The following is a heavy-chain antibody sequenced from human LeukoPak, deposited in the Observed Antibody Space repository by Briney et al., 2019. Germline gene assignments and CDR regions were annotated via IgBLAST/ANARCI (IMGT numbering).Heavy chain of an antibody. D-gene: IGHD7-27*01. CDR3: ARDLNWETY. CDR2: IKTDGSQI. CDR1: GFTFSDHY. Sequence: GGSLRLSCAASGFTFSDHYMDWVRQAPGKGLEWVANIKTDGSQIYYVDSVKGRFTISRDNAKNSLYLQMNSLRAEDTAVYYCARDLNWETYWGQGTLVSVSS. J-gene: IGHJ4*02. V-gene: IGHV3-7*01.